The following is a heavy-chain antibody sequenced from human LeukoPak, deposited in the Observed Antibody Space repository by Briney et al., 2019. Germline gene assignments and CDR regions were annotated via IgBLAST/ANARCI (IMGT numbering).Heavy chain of an antibody. CDR1: GFTFSSYA. D-gene: IGHD2-15*01. Sequence: GGSLRLSCAAAGFTFSSYAMTWVRQTPGKGLEWVSCITGGGEYTYHTDSVKGRFTISRDNSKNTLYLQMNSLRVEDTAVYYCAKGTLGKCSGGSCYPLDYWGQRTLVTVSS. CDR2: ITGGGEYT. CDR3: AKGTLGKCSGGSCYPLDY. V-gene: IGHV3-23*01. J-gene: IGHJ4*02.